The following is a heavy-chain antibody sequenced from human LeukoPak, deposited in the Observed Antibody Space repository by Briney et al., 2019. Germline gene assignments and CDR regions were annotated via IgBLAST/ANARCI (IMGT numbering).Heavy chain of an antibody. Sequence: SETLSLTCTVSGGSISTYYWSWIRQPPGKGLEWIGYIYYSGSTNSNPSLKSRVTISVDTSKSQFSLKLSSVIAADTAVYYCAKAKAVTENNWLDPWVQGTLVTVSS. CDR2: IYYSGST. D-gene: IGHD4-11*01. CDR1: GGSISTYY. J-gene: IGHJ5*02. CDR3: AKAKAVTENNWLDP. V-gene: IGHV4-59*01.